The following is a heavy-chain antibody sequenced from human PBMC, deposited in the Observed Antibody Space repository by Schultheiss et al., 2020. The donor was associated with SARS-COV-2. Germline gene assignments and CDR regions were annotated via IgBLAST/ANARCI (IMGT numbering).Heavy chain of an antibody. CDR2: INPNSGGT. D-gene: IGHD3-10*01. CDR3: ARDLPPRGYYYYGMDV. V-gene: IGHV1-2*02. J-gene: IGHJ6*02. CDR1: GYTFTSYD. Sequence: ASVKVSCKASGYTFTSYDINWVRQATGQGLEWMGWINPNSGGTNYAQKFQGRVTMTRDTSISTAYMELSRLRSDDTAVYYCARDLPPRGYYYYGMDVWGQGTTVTVSS.